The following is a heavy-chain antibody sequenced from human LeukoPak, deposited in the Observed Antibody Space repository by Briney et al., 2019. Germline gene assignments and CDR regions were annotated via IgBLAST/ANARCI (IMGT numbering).Heavy chain of an antibody. V-gene: IGHV3-23*01. CDR1: GFTFSSYA. J-gene: IGHJ4*01. CDR3: AKDQEAPYYDFWSGYDY. Sequence: GESLRLSCAASGFTFSSYAMSWVRQAPGKGLEWVSAISGSGGSTYYADSVKGRFTISRDNSKNTLYLQMNSLRAEDTAVYYCAKDQEAPYYDFWSGYDYWGQGTLVTVSS. CDR2: ISGSGGST. D-gene: IGHD3-3*01.